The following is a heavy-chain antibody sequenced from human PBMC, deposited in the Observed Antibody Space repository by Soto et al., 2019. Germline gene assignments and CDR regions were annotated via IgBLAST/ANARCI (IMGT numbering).Heavy chain of an antibody. V-gene: IGHV3-33*01. J-gene: IGHJ4*02. CDR3: AREVATVMFDY. CDR1: GFTFISYG. D-gene: IGHD5-12*01. Sequence: QVQLVESGGGVVQPGRSLRLSCAASGFTFISYGMHWVRQAPGKGLEWVAVIWYDGSKKYYADSVKGRVTISRDNSKNTLYLQMNSQRAEDTAVYYCAREVATVMFDYWGQGTLVTVSS. CDR2: IWYDGSKK.